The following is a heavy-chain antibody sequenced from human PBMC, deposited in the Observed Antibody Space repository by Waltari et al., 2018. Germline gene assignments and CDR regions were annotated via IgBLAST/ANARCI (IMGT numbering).Heavy chain of an antibody. CDR1: GYIFTSYR. CDR2: IYPGGSDT. Sequence: EVQLVQSGAEVKKPGESLKIPCKGSGYIFTSYRIGWVRPMPGKGLEWMGFIYPGGSDTRYSPSFQGQVTISADKSISTAYLQWSSLKASDTAMYYCARQGLGVVSGVRHFDYWGQGTLVTVSS. J-gene: IGHJ4*02. D-gene: IGHD3-3*01. V-gene: IGHV5-51*01. CDR3: ARQGLGVVSGVRHFDY.